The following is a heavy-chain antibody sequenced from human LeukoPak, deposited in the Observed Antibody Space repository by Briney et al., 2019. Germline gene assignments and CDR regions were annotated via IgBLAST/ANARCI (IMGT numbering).Heavy chain of an antibody. Sequence: GGSLRLSCAASGFTFSDYYMSWIRHAPGKGLEWVSYISSSGSTIYYADSVKGRFTISRDNAKNSLYLQMNSLRAEDTAVYYCARDRIAALYYYYGMDVWGQGTTVTVSS. D-gene: IGHD6-13*01. CDR2: ISSSGSTI. J-gene: IGHJ6*02. V-gene: IGHV3-11*01. CDR1: GFTFSDYY. CDR3: ARDRIAALYYYYGMDV.